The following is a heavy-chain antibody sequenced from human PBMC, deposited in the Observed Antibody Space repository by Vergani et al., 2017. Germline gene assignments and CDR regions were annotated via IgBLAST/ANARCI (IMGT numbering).Heavy chain of an antibody. CDR2: ISSSSSYI. V-gene: IGHV3-21*01. CDR3: ARVYSSGKYYYYGMDV. Sequence: VQLVESGGGLVKPGGSLRLSCAASGFTFSSYSMNWVRQAPGKGLEWVSSISSSSSYIYYADSVKGRFTISRDNAKNSLYLQMNSLRAEDTAVYYCARVYSSGKYYYYGMDVWGQGTTVTVSS. J-gene: IGHJ6*02. CDR1: GFTFSSYS. D-gene: IGHD6-19*01.